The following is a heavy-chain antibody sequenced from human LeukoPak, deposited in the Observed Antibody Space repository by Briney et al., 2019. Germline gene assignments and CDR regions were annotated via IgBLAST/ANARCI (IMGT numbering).Heavy chain of an antibody. V-gene: IGHV3-53*01. Sequence: QPGGSLRLSCAASGFTVSSNYMSWVRQAPGKGLEWASVIYSGGSTYYADSVKGRFTISRDNSKNTLYLQMNSLRAEDTAVCYCAREQRSGSYLTSSYYMDVWGKGTTVTISS. J-gene: IGHJ6*03. CDR2: IYSGGST. CDR3: AREQRSGSYLTSSYYMDV. D-gene: IGHD3-10*01. CDR1: GFTVSSNY.